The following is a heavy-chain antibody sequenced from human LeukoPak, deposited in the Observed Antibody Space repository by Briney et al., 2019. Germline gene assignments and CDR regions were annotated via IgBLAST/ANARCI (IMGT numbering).Heavy chain of an antibody. Sequence: SHTLSLTCTVSGGSMSSGSYYWSRIRQPPGKGLEWIGYIYYSGSTNYNPSLKSRVTISVDTSKNQFSLKLSSVTAADTAVYYCARDRWRGAHLDYWGQGTLVTVSS. CDR1: GGSMSSGSYY. V-gene: IGHV4-61*01. CDR3: ARDRWRGAHLDY. J-gene: IGHJ4*02. D-gene: IGHD1-26*01. CDR2: IYYSGST.